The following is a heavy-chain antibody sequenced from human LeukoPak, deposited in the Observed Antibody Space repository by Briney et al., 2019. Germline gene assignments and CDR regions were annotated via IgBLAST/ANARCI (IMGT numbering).Heavy chain of an antibody. CDR3: ATPVMTYYYDSSG. CDR2: ISRSSRYI. V-gene: IGHV3-21*01. J-gene: IGHJ4*02. Sequence: GGSLRLFCAASGFTFSSYSMNWVRQAPGKGLEWVSSISRSSRYIYYADSVKGRFTISRDNAKNSLYLQMNSLRAEDTAVYYCATPVMTYYYDSSGWGQGTLVTVSS. CDR1: GFTFSSYS. D-gene: IGHD3-22*01.